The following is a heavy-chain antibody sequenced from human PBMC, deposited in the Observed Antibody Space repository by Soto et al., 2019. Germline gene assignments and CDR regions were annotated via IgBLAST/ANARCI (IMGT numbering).Heavy chain of an antibody. J-gene: IGHJ4*02. CDR1: GFTFSSYA. Sequence: EVQLLESGGGLVQPGGTLRHSCAASGFTFSSYAMSWVRQAPGKGLEWVSAISGSGGSTYYADSVKGRFTISRDNSKNTLYLQMNSLRAEDTAVYYCAKASIVVDDYYFDYWGQGTLVTVSS. V-gene: IGHV3-23*01. CDR3: AKASIVVDDYYFDY. CDR2: ISGSGGST. D-gene: IGHD2-2*01.